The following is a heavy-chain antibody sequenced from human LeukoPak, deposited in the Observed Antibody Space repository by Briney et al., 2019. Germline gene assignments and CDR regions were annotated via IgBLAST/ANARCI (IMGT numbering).Heavy chain of an antibody. CDR2: IFSSGST. D-gene: IGHD1-26*01. J-gene: IGHJ4*02. V-gene: IGHV4-4*07. Sequence: KPSEPLSLTCTVSGGSISNYYWTWIRQPAGKGPEWIGRIFSSGSTNYNPSLKSRVTMSVGTSKNQFSLKLSSVTAADTAVYYCARDRWDLIAIDYWGQGTLVTVSS. CDR3: ARDRWDLIAIDY. CDR1: GGSISNYY.